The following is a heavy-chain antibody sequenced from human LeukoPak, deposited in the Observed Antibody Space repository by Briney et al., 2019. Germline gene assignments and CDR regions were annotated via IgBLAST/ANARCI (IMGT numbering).Heavy chain of an antibody. J-gene: IGHJ4*02. CDR2: IYTSGST. V-gene: IGHV4-61*02. D-gene: IGHD3-3*01. CDR3: ARDRVTIFGVVPYDY. Sequence: SETLSLTCTVTGGSISSGSYYWSWIRQPAGKGLEWIGRIYTSGSTNYNPSFKSRVTISVDTSKNQFSLKLSSVTAADTAVYYCARDRVTIFGVVPYDYWGQGTLVTVSS. CDR1: GGSISSGSYY.